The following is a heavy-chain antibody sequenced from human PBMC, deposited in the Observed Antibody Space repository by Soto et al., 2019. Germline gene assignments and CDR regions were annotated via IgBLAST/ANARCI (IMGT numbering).Heavy chain of an antibody. D-gene: IGHD3-22*01. J-gene: IGHJ4*02. CDR3: ARDRRSYYSDGSGLDF. Sequence: SETLSLTCTVSGGSVSSGSYYWSWIRQPPGKGLEWIGYIYYSGSTNYNPSLKSRVTISVDTSKNQFSLKLSSVTAADTAVYYCARDRRSYYSDGSGLDFWGQGTLVTVSS. CDR2: IYYSGST. V-gene: IGHV4-61*01. CDR1: GGSVSSGSYY.